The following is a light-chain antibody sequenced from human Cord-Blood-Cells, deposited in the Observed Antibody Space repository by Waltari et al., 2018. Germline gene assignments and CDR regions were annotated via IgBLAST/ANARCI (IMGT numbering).Light chain of an antibody. J-gene: IGKJ1*01. CDR2: AAS. Sequence: EIVLTQSPATLSLSPRSRATLSCRASQSLSSYLAWYQQKPCQAPRLLIYAASNSATGIPARFSGSGSGTDFTLTISSLGPEDFAVYYGQQRSNWPWTFGQGTKVEIK. V-gene: IGKV3-11*01. CDR1: QSLSSY. CDR3: QQRSNWPWT.